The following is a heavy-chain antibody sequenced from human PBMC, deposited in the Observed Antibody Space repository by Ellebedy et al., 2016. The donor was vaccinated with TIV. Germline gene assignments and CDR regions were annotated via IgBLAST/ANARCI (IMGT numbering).Heavy chain of an antibody. CDR2: ISSSSSTI. D-gene: IGHD4-17*01. J-gene: IGHJ4*02. V-gene: IGHV3-48*01. CDR3: AKDRSWTYGDFPTNPYYFDY. Sequence: GESLKISXAASGFTFSSYSMNWVRQAPGKGLEWVSYISSSSSTIYYADSVKGRFTISRDNAKNSLYLQMNSLRAEDTAVYYCAKDRSWTYGDFPTNPYYFDYWGQGTLLTVSS. CDR1: GFTFSSYS.